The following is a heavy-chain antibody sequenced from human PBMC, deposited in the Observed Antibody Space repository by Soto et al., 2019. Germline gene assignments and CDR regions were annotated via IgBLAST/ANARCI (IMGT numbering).Heavy chain of an antibody. CDR2: IYHSGST. CDR3: ARFEGSGWYEDDY. D-gene: IGHD6-19*01. Sequence: SETLSLTCAVSGGSISSSNWWSWVRQPPGKGLEWIGEIYHSGSTNYNPSLKSRVTISVDKSKNQFSLKLSSVTAADTAVYYCARFEGSGWYEDDYWGQGTLVTVSS. J-gene: IGHJ4*02. V-gene: IGHV4-4*02. CDR1: GGSISSSNW.